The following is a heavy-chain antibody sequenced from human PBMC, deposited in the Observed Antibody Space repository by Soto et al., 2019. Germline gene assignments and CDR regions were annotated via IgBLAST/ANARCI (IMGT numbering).Heavy chain of an antibody. CDR3: ARGASCTSTSCYDYFHYGMDV. CDR2: ITTSNGNT. Sequence: ASVKVSCKASGYTFTSHGITWVRQAPGQGLEWMGWITTSNGNTNYAQNLQGRLTLTTDTSTSTAYMELRSLRYDDAAVYYCARGASCTSTSCYDYFHYGMDVWGQGTTVTVSS. D-gene: IGHD2-2*01. J-gene: IGHJ6*02. V-gene: IGHV1-18*01. CDR1: GYTFTSHG.